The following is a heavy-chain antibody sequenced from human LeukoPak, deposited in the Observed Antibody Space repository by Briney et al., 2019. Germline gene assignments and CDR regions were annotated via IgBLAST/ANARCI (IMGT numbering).Heavy chain of an antibody. Sequence: ASVKVSCKASGYTFTSYGISWVRQAPGQGLEWMGWISAYNGNTNYAQKLQGRVTMTTDTSTSTAYMELRGLRSDDTAVYYCARDLAVAGRYYYYYMDVWGKGTTVTVSS. J-gene: IGHJ6*03. CDR1: GYTFTSYG. CDR3: ARDLAVAGRYYYYYMDV. CDR2: ISAYNGNT. D-gene: IGHD6-19*01. V-gene: IGHV1-18*01.